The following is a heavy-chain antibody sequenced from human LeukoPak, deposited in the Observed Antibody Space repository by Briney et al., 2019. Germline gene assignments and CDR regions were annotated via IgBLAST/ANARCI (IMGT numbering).Heavy chain of an antibody. CDR3: AKDFRIGYSAHFDY. J-gene: IGHJ4*02. Sequence: GGSLRLSCAASGFTFTSYSMSWVRQAPGKGLEWVSGTSDRGDYTYYADSVKGRFTISRDSSKNTLYLQMDSLRGEDTAVYYCAKDFRIGYSAHFDYWGQGALVTVSS. D-gene: IGHD2-21*01. CDR1: GFTFTSYS. V-gene: IGHV3-23*01. CDR2: TSDRGDYT.